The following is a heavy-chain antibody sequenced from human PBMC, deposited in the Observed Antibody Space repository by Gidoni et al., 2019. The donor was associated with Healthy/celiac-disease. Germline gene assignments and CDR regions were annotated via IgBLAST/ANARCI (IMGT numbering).Heavy chain of an antibody. V-gene: IGHV4-34*01. D-gene: IGHD6-13*01. J-gene: IGHJ6*02. CDR2: INHRGST. CDR1: VGSFSGHY. CDR3: ASKQQLVEGGYYYYGMDV. Sequence: QVQLQQWGAGLLKHSETLSLTYAVYVGSFSGHYWSLLRQPPGTGLEWIGEINHRGSTNYNPSLKRRVTISVDTSKTQFSLKLSSVTAADTAVYYCASKQQLVEGGYYYYGMDVWGQGTTVTVSS.